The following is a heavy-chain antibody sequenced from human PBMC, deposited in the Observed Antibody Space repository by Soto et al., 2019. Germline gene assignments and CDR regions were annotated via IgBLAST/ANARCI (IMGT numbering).Heavy chain of an antibody. CDR1: GGSISSGGYY. CDR3: ARDPVPADPYYYYYGMDV. D-gene: IGHD2-2*01. V-gene: IGHV4-31*03. CDR2: IYYSGST. Sequence: PLETLSLTCTVSGGSISSGGYYWSWIRQHPGKGLEWIGYIYYSGSTYYNPSLKSRVTISVDTSKNQFSLKLSSVTAADTAVYYCARDPVPADPYYYYYGMDVWGQGTTVTVSS. J-gene: IGHJ6*02.